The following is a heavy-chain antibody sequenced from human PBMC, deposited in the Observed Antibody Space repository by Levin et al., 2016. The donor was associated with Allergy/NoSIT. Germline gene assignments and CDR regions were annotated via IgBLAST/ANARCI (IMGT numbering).Heavy chain of an antibody. D-gene: IGHD3-22*01. CDR3: ARHDVGGYGVLQH. V-gene: IGHV4-4*02. Sequence: GSLRLSCTVSGGSISSINWWSWVRQPPGKGLEWIAEIHHSGSTNYNPSLKSRVTISVDKSKNHFSLNLNSVTAADTAVYYCARHDVGGYGVLQHWGQGTVVTVSS. CDR2: IHHSGST. J-gene: IGHJ1*01. CDR1: GGSISSINW.